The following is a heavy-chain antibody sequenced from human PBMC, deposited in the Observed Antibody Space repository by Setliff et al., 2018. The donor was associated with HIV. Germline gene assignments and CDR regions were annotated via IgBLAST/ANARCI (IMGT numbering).Heavy chain of an antibody. CDR3: AREDVTTSGLDI. Sequence: GGSLRLSCAASGFTFSSHWMHWVRQAPGKGLVWVSRIKSDGSSTAYADSVKGRFTISRDNAKSTLYLQMNSLRVEDAAVYYCAREDVTTSGLDIWGQGTMVTVSS. J-gene: IGHJ3*02. CDR1: GFTFSSHW. D-gene: IGHD4-17*01. V-gene: IGHV3-74*01. CDR2: IKSDGSST.